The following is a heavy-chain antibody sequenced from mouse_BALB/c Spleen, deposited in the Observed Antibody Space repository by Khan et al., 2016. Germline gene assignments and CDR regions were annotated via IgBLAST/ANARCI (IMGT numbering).Heavy chain of an antibody. D-gene: IGHD4-1*01. J-gene: IGHJ4*01. CDR1: GYTFTSYW. V-gene: IGHV1-7*01. CDR2: INPSTGYT. CDR3: SRTGTYAMDY. Sequence: QLKQSGAELAKPGASVKMSYKASGYTFTSYWMHWVKQRPGQGLEWIGYINPSTGYTEYNQKFKDKATLTADKSSSTAYMQLSSLTSEDSAVYYCSRTGTYAMDYWGQGTSVTVSS.